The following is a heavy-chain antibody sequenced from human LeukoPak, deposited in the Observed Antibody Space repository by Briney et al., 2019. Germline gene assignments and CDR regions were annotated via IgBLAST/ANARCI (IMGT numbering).Heavy chain of an antibody. Sequence: GGSLRLSCAASGFTFTSFAMSWVRQAPGKGLQWVAVISYDGSNKYYADSVKGRFTISRDNSKNTLSLQMNSLRAEDTAVYYCAKDSRGVFRYFDLWGRGTLVTVSS. D-gene: IGHD2-21*01. CDR3: AKDSRGVFRYFDL. CDR1: GFTFTSFA. V-gene: IGHV3-30*18. J-gene: IGHJ2*01. CDR2: ISYDGSNK.